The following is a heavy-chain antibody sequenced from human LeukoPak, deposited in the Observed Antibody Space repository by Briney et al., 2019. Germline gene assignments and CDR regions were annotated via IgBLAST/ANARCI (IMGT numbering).Heavy chain of an antibody. CDR3: ARGTAGYHSSYFDY. J-gene: IGHJ4*02. CDR1: GFTFSSPW. Sequence: GGSLRLSCAASGFTFSSPWMHWIRQAPGKGLVWVSRINSDGSATAYADSVKGRFTISRDNAENTLYLQMNSLRAEDTAVYYCARGTAGYHSSYFDYWGQGTLVTVSS. V-gene: IGHV3-74*01. D-gene: IGHD3-16*02. CDR2: INSDGSAT.